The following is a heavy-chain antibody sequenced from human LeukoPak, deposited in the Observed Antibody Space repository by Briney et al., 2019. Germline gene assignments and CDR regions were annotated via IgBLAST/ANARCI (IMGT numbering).Heavy chain of an antibody. CDR3: ARDGWFGDYNWFDP. Sequence: GGSLRLSCAASGFTFSSYSMNWVRQAPGKGQEWASYISSASNTIYYADSVKGRFTISRDNAKNSLYLQMNSLRAEDTAMYYCARDGWFGDYNWFDPWGQGTLVTVSS. CDR1: GFTFSSYS. CDR2: ISSASNTI. V-gene: IGHV3-48*01. D-gene: IGHD3-10*01. J-gene: IGHJ5*02.